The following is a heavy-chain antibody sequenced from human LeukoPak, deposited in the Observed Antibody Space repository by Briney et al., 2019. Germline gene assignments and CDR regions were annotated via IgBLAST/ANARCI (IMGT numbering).Heavy chain of an antibody. Sequence: ASVKVSCKASGYTFTSYGISWVRQAPGQGLEWMGWISAYNGNTNYAQKLQGRVTMTEDTSTDTAYMELSSLRSEDTAVYYCATFVVSYDSSGYYAFDIWGQGTMVTVSS. J-gene: IGHJ3*02. V-gene: IGHV1-18*01. CDR2: ISAYNGNT. CDR1: GYTFTSYG. D-gene: IGHD3-22*01. CDR3: ATFVVSYDSSGYYAFDI.